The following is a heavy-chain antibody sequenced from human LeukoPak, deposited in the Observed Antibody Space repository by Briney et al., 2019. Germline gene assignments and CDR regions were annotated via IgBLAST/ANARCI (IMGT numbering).Heavy chain of an antibody. Sequence: GGSLRLSCSASGFTFSGYAMHWVRQAPGKGLEYVSGIPSNGGNTYYADSVKGRFTISRDNSKNTLYLQMSSLRAEDTAVYFCVRDRVVVTATFDCWGQGTLVTVSS. CDR2: IPSNGGNT. J-gene: IGHJ4*02. CDR3: VRDRVVVTATFDC. CDR1: GFTFSGYA. V-gene: IGHV3-64D*06. D-gene: IGHD2-21*02.